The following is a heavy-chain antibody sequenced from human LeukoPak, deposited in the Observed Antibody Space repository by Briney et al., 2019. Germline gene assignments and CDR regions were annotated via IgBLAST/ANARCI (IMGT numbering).Heavy chain of an antibody. CDR3: ARAHGCSSATCYHNWLDP. CDR2: ISYDGSNK. D-gene: IGHD2-2*01. CDR1: GFTFSNNT. V-gene: IGHV3-30*04. J-gene: IGHJ5*02. Sequence: GGSLRLSCAASGFTFSNNTMNWVRQAPGKGLEWVAVISYDGSNKYYADSVKGRCTISRDNSKTTLYLQMNSLKAEDTAVYYCARAHGCSSATCYHNWLDPWGQGALVTVSS.